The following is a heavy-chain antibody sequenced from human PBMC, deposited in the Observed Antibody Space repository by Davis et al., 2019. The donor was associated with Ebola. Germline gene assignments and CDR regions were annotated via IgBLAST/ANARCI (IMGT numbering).Heavy chain of an antibody. V-gene: IGHV3-53*01. CDR3: ARLEYSSGLDY. CDR2: IYSGGST. D-gene: IGHD6-19*01. CDR1: GFTVSSNY. Sequence: GESLKISCAASGFTVSSNYMSWVRQAPGKGLEWVSVIYSGGSTYYADSVKGRFTISRDNSKNTLYLQMNSLRAEDTAVYYCARLEYSSGLDYWGQGTLVTVSS. J-gene: IGHJ4*02.